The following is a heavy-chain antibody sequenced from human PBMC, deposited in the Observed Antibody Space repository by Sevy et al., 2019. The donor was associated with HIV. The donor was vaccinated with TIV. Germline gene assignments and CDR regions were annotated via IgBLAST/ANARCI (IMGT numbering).Heavy chain of an antibody. V-gene: IGHV1-24*01. Sequence: ASVKASCKVSGYTLTKLSIHWVRQAPGKGLEWMGEFAPQYGETIYAQRFQGRLTMTEDTSPDTAFMELSSLTSEDTAIYYCTTVGLRYYSGSSSYQGDWFDPWGQGTLVTVSS. CDR1: GYTLTKLS. J-gene: IGHJ5*02. CDR2: FAPQYGET. D-gene: IGHD2-15*01. CDR3: TTVGLRYYSGSSSYQGDWFDP.